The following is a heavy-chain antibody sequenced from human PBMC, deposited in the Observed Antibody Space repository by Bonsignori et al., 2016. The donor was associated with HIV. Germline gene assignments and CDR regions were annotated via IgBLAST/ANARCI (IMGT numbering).Heavy chain of an antibody. CDR1: GSSIASDYC. J-gene: IGHJ2*01. Sequence: QVQLQESGPGLVEPSETLSLTCTVSGSSIASDYCWDWIRQSPGKGLEWIGSVYQSGTTYINPSLKGRATISVDTSNNKFSLRVTSVTVDDAAVYYCARDVKLHWGTPPWYFDLGWAVALWSLFPQ. CDR2: VYQSGTT. V-gene: IGHV4-38-2*02. D-gene: IGHD3-16*01. CDR3: ARDVKLHWGTPPWYFDL.